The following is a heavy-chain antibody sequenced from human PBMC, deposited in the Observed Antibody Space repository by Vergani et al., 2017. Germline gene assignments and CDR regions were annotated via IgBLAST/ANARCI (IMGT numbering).Heavy chain of an antibody. CDR3: AKVGRSEVAGTFGAFDI. J-gene: IGHJ3*02. CDR2: LSASDRRT. CDR1: GFSFPGYA. V-gene: IGHV3-23*04. Sequence: ELHLVESGGGLVQPGRSLRLSCEASGFSFPGYAMSWVRQAPGKGLEWVSTLSASDRRTHYADSVKGRFTISRDNSKNTLFLHMNSLRPEDTAVYYCAKVGRSEVAGTFGAFDIWGQGTMVTVSS. D-gene: IGHD6-19*01.